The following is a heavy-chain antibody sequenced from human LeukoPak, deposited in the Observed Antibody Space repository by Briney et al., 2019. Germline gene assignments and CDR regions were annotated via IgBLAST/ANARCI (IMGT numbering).Heavy chain of an antibody. CDR1: GDTFSRYA. D-gene: IGHD1-26*01. Sequence: SVKVSCKASGDTFSRYAISWVRPTPGQGLEWMGRIIPSLDIPNYPQKFQGRVTITADKSTSTAYMEVRSLGSEDTAVYYCARSVGGATTPRFDYWGQGTLVTVSS. CDR2: IIPSLDIP. CDR3: ARSVGGATTPRFDY. V-gene: IGHV1-69*04. J-gene: IGHJ4*02.